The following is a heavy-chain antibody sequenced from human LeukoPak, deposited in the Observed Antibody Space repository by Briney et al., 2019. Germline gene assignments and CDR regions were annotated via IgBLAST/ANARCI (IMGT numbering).Heavy chain of an antibody. CDR3: AKRHRVSGAPRGLFDS. Sequence: QSGRSLRLSCAASGFTFSSYGMHWVRQAPGKGLEWVAYIRYDGNIEYYADSVKGRFTISRDNSKNTLYLQMNSLIIEDTAMYYCAKRHRVSGAPRGLFDSWGQGTLVIVSS. V-gene: IGHV3-30*02. CDR1: GFTFSSYG. CDR2: IRYDGNIE. J-gene: IGHJ4*02. D-gene: IGHD2-8*01.